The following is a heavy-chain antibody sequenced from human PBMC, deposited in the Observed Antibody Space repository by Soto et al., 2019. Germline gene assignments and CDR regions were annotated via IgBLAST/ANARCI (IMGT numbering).Heavy chain of an antibody. J-gene: IGHJ4*02. CDR3: AKDRYSGTYPTDFDY. D-gene: IGHD1-26*01. V-gene: IGHV3-30*18. CDR1: GFTFSSYG. CDR2: ISYDGGNE. Sequence: LRLSCAGSGFTFSSYGIHWVRQAPGKGLEWVALISYDGGNEKYTESVKDRFTISRDDSHNVAYLQMSSLRTEDTAMYYCAKDRYSGTYPTDFDYWGQGSLVTVS.